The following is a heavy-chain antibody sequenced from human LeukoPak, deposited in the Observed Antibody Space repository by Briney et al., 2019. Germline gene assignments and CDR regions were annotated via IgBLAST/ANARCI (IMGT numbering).Heavy chain of an antibody. CDR2: INGDGSDR. J-gene: IGHJ4*02. CDR1: GFTFTNFW. V-gene: IGHV3-7*03. CDR3: AKDLWGPDY. Sequence: GGSLRLSCAASGFTFTNFWMSWVRQAPGKGLEWVANINGDGSDRYYMDSLKGRFTISRDNAKNSLYLQMNSLRVEDTAIYYCAKDLWGPDYWGQGTLVTVSS. D-gene: IGHD1-26*01.